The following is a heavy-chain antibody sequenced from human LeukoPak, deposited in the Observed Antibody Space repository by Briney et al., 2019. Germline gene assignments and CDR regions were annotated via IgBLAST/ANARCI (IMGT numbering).Heavy chain of an antibody. CDR3: AKVSGYDFWSGYYFDY. J-gene: IGHJ4*02. CDR2: ISGSGGST. Sequence: GGSLRLSCAASGFTVSSYAMSWVRQAPGKGLEWVSAISGSGGSTYYADSVKGRFTISRDNSKNTLYLQMNSLRAEDTAVYYCAKVSGYDFWSGYYFDYWGQGTLVTVSS. CDR1: GFTVSSYA. D-gene: IGHD3-3*01. V-gene: IGHV3-23*01.